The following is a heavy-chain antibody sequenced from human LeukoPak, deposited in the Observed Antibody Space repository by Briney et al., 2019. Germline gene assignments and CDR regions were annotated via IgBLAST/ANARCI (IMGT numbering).Heavy chain of an antibody. J-gene: IGHJ5*02. CDR3: ARDGAATGTWFSL. CDR2: MSSSGST. V-gene: IGHV4-59*01. D-gene: IGHD6-13*01. Sequence: SETLSLTCTVSGASINSNYWNWIRQPPGKGLEWLAYMSSSGSTNSNPSLKGRVTISLDTSKNQVSLRLTSVTAADTAVYFCARDGAATGTWFSLWGQGILVTVSS. CDR1: GASINSNY.